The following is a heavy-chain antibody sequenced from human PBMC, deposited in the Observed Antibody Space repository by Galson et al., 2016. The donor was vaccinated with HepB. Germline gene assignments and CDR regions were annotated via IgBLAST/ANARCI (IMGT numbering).Heavy chain of an antibody. CDR1: GGSISSSTNY. J-gene: IGHJ4*02. D-gene: IGHD5-24*01. CDR3: ARLRANFPADFDS. CDR2: LYYTGTT. Sequence: TLSLTCSVSGGSISSSTNYWGWIRQPPGKGLEWIGTLYYTGTTYKNPSLRSRLILSVDPSKNQFSLMMTSVTAADTAVYYCARLRANFPADFDSWGQGTLVTVSS. V-gene: IGHV4-39*01.